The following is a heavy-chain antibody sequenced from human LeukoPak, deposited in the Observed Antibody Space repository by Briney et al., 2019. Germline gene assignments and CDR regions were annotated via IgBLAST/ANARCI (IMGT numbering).Heavy chain of an antibody. CDR1: GRSFSGYY. CDR2: INHSGIT. D-gene: IGHD2-15*01. V-gene: IGHV4-34*01. J-gene: IGHJ5*02. CDR3: ARAVIVVAAATQRNWFDP. Sequence: SETLFLTCAVYGRSFSGYYWTWIRQTPGKGLEWIGEINHSGITDYNPSLRSRVTISADTSKNQFSLKLSSVTAADTAIYYCARAVIVVAAATQRNWFDPWGQGTLVTVSS.